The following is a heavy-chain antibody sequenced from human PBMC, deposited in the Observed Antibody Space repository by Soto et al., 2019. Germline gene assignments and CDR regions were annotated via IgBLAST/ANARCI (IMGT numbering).Heavy chain of an antibody. Sequence: PSETLSLTCTVSGGSTSGFFWTWVRQAPGMPLEGLGHVAASGSTAYNPSLRSRLSLSLDVSKNRFSLELTSVTAADTATYFCARGGSTHYYYGLDVWGQGTTVTVSS. V-gene: IGHV4-4*07. CDR1: GGSTSGFF. CDR2: VAASGST. CDR3: ARGGSTHYYYGLDV. J-gene: IGHJ6*02.